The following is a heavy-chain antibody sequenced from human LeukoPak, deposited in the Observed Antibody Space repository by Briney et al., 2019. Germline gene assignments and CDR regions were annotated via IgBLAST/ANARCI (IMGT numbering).Heavy chain of an antibody. D-gene: IGHD3-9*01. Sequence: SETLSLICTVSGGSISSDYFWSRVRQPPGKGLEWIGYIYYSGSTNYNPSLKSRVTISVDTSKNQFSLKLTSVTAADTALYFCARGGGGILTGYEVYWGQGTLVTVSS. CDR1: GGSISSDYF. CDR3: ARGGGGILTGYEVY. V-gene: IGHV4-61*01. J-gene: IGHJ4*02. CDR2: IYYSGST.